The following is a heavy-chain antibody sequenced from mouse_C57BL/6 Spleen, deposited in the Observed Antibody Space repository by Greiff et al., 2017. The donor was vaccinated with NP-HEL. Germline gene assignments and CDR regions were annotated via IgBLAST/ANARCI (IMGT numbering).Heavy chain of an antibody. CDR2: IWGDGST. Sequence: VKLEESGPGLVAPSQSLSITCTVSGFSLTSYGVSWVRQPPGKGLEWLGVIWGDGSTNYHSALISRLSISKDNSKSQVFLKLNSLQTDDTATYYCAKLRGSIYYDYDGYAMDYWGQGTSVTVSS. CDR1: GFSLTSYG. V-gene: IGHV2-3*01. CDR3: AKLRGSIYYDYDGYAMDY. J-gene: IGHJ4*01. D-gene: IGHD2-4*01.